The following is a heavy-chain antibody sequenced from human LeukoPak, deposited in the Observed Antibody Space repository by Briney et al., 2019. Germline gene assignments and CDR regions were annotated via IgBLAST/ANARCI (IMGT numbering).Heavy chain of an antibody. J-gene: IGHJ4*02. CDR2: ISGSGGST. Sequence: GGSLRLSCAASGFTFSSYAMSWVRQAPGKGLEWVSAISGSGGSTYYADSVKGRFTISRDNSKNTLYLQMNSQRAEDTAVYYCAKDWGVYDSSGYFFDYWGQGTLVTVSS. CDR3: AKDWGVYDSSGYFFDY. CDR1: GFTFSSYA. D-gene: IGHD3-22*01. V-gene: IGHV3-23*01.